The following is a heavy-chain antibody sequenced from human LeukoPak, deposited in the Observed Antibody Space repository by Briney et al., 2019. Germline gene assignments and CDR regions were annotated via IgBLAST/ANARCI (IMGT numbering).Heavy chain of an antibody. Sequence: ASVKVSCKASGYTFTSYGISWVRQAPGQGLEWMGWINAGNGNTKYSQEFQGRVTITRYTSASTAYMELSRLRSEDMAVYYCARGVTITIFDIWGQGTMVTVSS. J-gene: IGHJ3*02. CDR3: ARGVTITIFDI. D-gene: IGHD2-21*02. CDR1: GYTFTSYG. CDR2: INAGNGNT. V-gene: IGHV1-18*03.